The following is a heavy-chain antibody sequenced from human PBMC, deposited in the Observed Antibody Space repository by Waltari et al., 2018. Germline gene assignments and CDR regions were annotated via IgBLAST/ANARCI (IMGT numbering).Heavy chain of an antibody. CDR3: HLMGRNIVLAGATPSYYSYMDV. J-gene: IGHJ6*03. CDR1: EYTLTALS. V-gene: IGHV1-24*01. D-gene: IGHD2-15*01. CDR2: FDTKDGET. Sequence: QDQVLQSGAEALKPGASVRAPFRVSEYTLTALSVLWLRQLPGKWLEWMGRFDTKDGETISAQKFQGRVTMTEDTSTDTAYMELSSLISEDTAVYYCHLMGRNIVLAGATPSYYSYMDVWGRGTTVTVSS.